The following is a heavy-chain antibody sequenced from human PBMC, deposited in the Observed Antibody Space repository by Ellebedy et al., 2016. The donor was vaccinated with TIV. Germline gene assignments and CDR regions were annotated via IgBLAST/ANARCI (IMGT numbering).Heavy chain of an antibody. CDR1: GFTFSSYS. J-gene: IGHJ4*02. D-gene: IGHD3-10*01. CDR3: ASGVWFGELGRLK. Sequence: GGSLRLSXAASGFTFSSYSMNWVRQAPGKGLEWVSYISSSSSTIYYADSVKGRFTISRDNAKNSLYLQLNSLRAEDTAVYFCASGVWFGELGRLKWGQGTLVTVSS. CDR2: ISSSSSTI. V-gene: IGHV3-48*04.